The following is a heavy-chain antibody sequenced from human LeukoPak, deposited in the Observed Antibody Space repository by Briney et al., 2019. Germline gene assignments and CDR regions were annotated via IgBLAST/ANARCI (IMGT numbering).Heavy chain of an antibody. CDR2: ISSSGSTI. V-gene: IGHV3-11*01. Sequence: GGSLRLSCAASGFTFSNYYMSWIRQAPGKGLEWVSYISSSGSTIYYADSVKGRFTISRDNAKNSLYLQMNSLRAEDTAVYYCARTEQWLSTYYWGQGTLVTVSS. CDR3: ARTEQWLSTYY. J-gene: IGHJ4*02. D-gene: IGHD6-19*01. CDR1: GFTFSNYY.